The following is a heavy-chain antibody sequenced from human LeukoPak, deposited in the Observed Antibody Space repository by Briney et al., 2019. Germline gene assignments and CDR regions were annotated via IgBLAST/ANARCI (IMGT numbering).Heavy chain of an antibody. Sequence: SETLSLTCDVYGGSFSGYYWSWIRQPPGKGLEWIGEINHSGSTNYNPSLKSRVTISVDTSKNQFSLKLSSVTAADTAVYYCARGVLLWFGVPMGFDPWGQGTLVTVSS. CDR3: ARGVLLWFGVPMGFDP. V-gene: IGHV4-34*01. CDR1: GGSFSGYY. D-gene: IGHD3-10*01. CDR2: INHSGST. J-gene: IGHJ5*02.